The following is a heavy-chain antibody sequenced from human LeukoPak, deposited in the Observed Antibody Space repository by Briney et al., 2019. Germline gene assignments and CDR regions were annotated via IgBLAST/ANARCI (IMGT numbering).Heavy chain of an antibody. CDR2: IYYSGST. V-gene: IGHV4-59*11. CDR1: GGSISSHY. J-gene: IGHJ6*03. CDR3: AREGSLSGFHYMDV. Sequence: SETLSLTCTVSGGSISSHYRSWIRQPPGKGLEWIGYIYYSGSTNYNPSLKSRVTISVDTSKNQFSLKLSSVTAADTAVYYCAREGSLSGFHYMDVWGKGTTVTVSS. D-gene: IGHD3-3*01.